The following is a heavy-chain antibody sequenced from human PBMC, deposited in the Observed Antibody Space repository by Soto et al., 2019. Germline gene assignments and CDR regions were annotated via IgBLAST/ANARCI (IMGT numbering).Heavy chain of an antibody. CDR3: ASSRFRYSSSSAADY. D-gene: IGHD6-6*01. V-gene: IGHV3-21*01. CDR1: GFTFSSYS. CDR2: ISSSSSYI. Sequence: GGSLRLSCAASGFTFSSYSMNWVRQAPGKGLEWVSSISSSSSYIYYADSVKGRFTISRDNAKNSLYLQMNSLRAEDTAVYYCASSRFRYSSSSAADYWGQGTLVTVSS. J-gene: IGHJ4*02.